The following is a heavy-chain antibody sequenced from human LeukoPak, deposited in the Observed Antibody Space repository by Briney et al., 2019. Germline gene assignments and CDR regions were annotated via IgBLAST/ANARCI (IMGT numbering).Heavy chain of an antibody. CDR3: ASAEVIQYGMEA. D-gene: IGHD3-16*02. V-gene: IGHV3-74*01. J-gene: IGHJ6*02. CDR1: GFTFSSYW. Sequence: GGSLRLSCAASGFTFSSYWMHWVRQTPGKGLVWVSRIQSDVSSTSYADSVKGRFTISRDNAKNTLYLQMNSLRADDTAVYYCASAEVIQYGMEAWGQGTTVTVSS. CDR2: IQSDVSST.